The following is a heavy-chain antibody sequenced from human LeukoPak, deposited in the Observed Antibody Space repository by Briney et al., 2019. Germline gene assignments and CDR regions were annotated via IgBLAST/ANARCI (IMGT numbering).Heavy chain of an antibody. V-gene: IGHV3-23*01. J-gene: IGHJ3*01. CDR3: AKDPNGDYVGAFDF. CDR2: ITGSGAGT. Sequence: GGSLRLSCAATGLSVSSNFMSWVRQAPGKGLEWVSSITGSGAGTSYADSVKGRFTVSRDNSKNTLYLQMNSLRTEDTAVYYCAKDPNGDYVGAFDFWGQGTMVTVSS. CDR1: GLSVSSNF. D-gene: IGHD4-17*01.